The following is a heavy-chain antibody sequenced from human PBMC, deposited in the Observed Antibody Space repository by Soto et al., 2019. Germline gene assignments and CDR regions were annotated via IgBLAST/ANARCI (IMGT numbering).Heavy chain of an antibody. CDR2: IYHSGST. CDR1: GGSISSSNW. Sequence: PSETLSLTCAVSGGSISSSNWWRWVRQPPGKGLEWIGEIYHSGSTNYNPSLKSRVTISVDKSKNQFSLKLSSVTAADTAVYYCARITMVRGADDAFDIWGQGTMVTVSS. V-gene: IGHV4-4*02. D-gene: IGHD3-10*01. J-gene: IGHJ3*02. CDR3: ARITMVRGADDAFDI.